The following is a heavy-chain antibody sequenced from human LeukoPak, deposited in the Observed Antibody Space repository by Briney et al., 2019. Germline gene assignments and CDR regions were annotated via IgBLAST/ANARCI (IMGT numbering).Heavy chain of an antibody. CDR1: GFTVSSNY. V-gene: IGHV3-66*01. D-gene: IGHD1-26*01. Sequence: GGSLRLSCAASGFTVSSNYMSWVRQAPGEGLEWVSLIYSGGDTYYADSVKGRFTISRDNAKNSLYLQMNSLRAEDTAVYYCARGGSGSYSIDYWGQGTLVTVSS. CDR2: IYSGGDT. J-gene: IGHJ4*02. CDR3: ARGGSGSYSIDY.